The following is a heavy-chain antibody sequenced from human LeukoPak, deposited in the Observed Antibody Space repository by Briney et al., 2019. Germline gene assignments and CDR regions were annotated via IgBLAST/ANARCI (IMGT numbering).Heavy chain of an antibody. J-gene: IGHJ4*02. Sequence: PSQTLSLTRTVSGGSISSGSYYWSWIRQPAGKGLEWIGRIYTSGSTNYNPSLKSRVTISVDTSKNQFSLKLSSVTAADTAVYYCAREGGYFDYWGQGTLVTVSS. V-gene: IGHV4-61*02. D-gene: IGHD1-26*01. CDR2: IYTSGST. CDR1: GGSISSGSYY. CDR3: AREGGYFDY.